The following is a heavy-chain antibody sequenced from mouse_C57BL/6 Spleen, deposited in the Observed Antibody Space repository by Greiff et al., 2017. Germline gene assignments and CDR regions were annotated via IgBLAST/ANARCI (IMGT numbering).Heavy chain of an antibody. CDR2: IHPNSGST. J-gene: IGHJ2*01. Sequence: VQLQQPGAELVKPGASVKLSCKASGYTFTSYWMHWVKQRPGQGLEWIGMIHPNSGSTNYNEKFKSKATLTVDKSSSTAYMQLSSLTSEDSAVYYCARSMITTNYFDYWGQGTTLTVSS. CDR1: GYTFTSYW. CDR3: ARSMITTNYFDY. V-gene: IGHV1-64*01. D-gene: IGHD2-4*01.